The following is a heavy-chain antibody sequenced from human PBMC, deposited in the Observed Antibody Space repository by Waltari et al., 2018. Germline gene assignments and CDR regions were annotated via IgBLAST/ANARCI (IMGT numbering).Heavy chain of an antibody. CDR2: IYTSGST. CDR3: ARAEGIIAVAGPPPPPGAFDI. D-gene: IGHD6-19*01. V-gene: IGHV4-61*02. CDR1: GGSIRSGSYY. J-gene: IGHJ3*02. Sequence: QVQLQESGPGLVKPSQTLSPTCTVSGGSIRSGSYYWSWIRQPAGKGLEWVGRIYTSGSTNYNPSLKSRVTISVDTSKNQFSLKLSSVTAADTAVYYCARAEGIIAVAGPPPPPGAFDIWGQGTMVTVSS.